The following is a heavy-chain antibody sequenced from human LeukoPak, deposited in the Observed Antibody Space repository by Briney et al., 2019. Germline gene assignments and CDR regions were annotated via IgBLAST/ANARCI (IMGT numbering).Heavy chain of an antibody. CDR1: GGTFSSYA. CDR2: IIPIFGTA. Sequence: SVKVSCKASGGTFSSYAISWVRQAPGQGLEWMGGIIPIFGTANYAQKFQGRVTITADKSTSTAYMELSSLRSEDTAVYYCARDFHDSSGYYYLDCWGQGTLITVSS. D-gene: IGHD3-22*01. CDR3: ARDFHDSSGYYYLDC. V-gene: IGHV1-69*06. J-gene: IGHJ4*02.